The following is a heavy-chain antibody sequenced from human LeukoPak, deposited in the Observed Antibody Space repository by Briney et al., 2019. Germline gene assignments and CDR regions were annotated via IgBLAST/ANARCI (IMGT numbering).Heavy chain of an antibody. Sequence: GASVKVSCKASGYTFTSYDINWVRQATGQGLEWMGWMNPNSGNTGYAQKFQGRVTMTRDASISTAYMELSRLRSDDTAVYYCARGGIVATIPVYWGQGTLVTVSS. J-gene: IGHJ4*02. CDR1: GYTFTSYD. D-gene: IGHD5-12*01. CDR3: ARGGIVATIPVY. CDR2: MNPNSGNT. V-gene: IGHV1-8*01.